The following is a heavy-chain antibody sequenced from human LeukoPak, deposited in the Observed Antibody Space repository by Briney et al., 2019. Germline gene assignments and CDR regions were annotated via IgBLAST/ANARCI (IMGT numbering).Heavy chain of an antibody. V-gene: IGHV3-30*18. D-gene: IGHD4-17*01. Sequence: PGRPLRLSCAASGFTFSSYGMHWVRQAPRKGLERVAVISYDGSNKYYADSVKGRFAISRDDSGNTQYLQMNSLRAEDTAVYYCAKDPGHDDYGDATGGQGTLVTVSS. CDR3: AKDPGHDDYGDAT. J-gene: IGHJ4*02. CDR1: GFTFSSYG. CDR2: ISYDGSNK.